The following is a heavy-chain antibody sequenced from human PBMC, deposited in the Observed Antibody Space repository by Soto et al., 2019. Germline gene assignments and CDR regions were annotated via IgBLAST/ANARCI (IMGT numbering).Heavy chain of an antibody. Sequence: GGSLRLSCAASGFTFSSYGMHWVRQAPGKGLEWVAVISYDGSNKYYADSVKGRFTISRDNSKNTLYLQMNSLRAEDTAVYYCAKDTGGLFSDYYYYMDVWGKGTTVTVSS. V-gene: IGHV3-30*18. CDR3: AKDTGGLFSDYYYYMDV. CDR1: GFTFSSYG. CDR2: ISYDGSNK. D-gene: IGHD2-8*02. J-gene: IGHJ6*03.